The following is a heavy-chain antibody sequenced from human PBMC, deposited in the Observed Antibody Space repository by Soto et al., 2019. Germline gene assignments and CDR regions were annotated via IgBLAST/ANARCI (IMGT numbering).Heavy chain of an antibody. V-gene: IGHV3-11*06. CDR1: GFIFSDYY. Sequence: QVQLVESGGGLVKPGGSLRLSCAASGFIFSDYYMSWIRQPPGKGLEWVSYISGSGSSTNYADSVKGRFTISRDNAKNSLYLQIYSLRAEDTAVYYCAMAQITAQYYFDYWGQGALVTVSS. CDR3: AMAQITAQYYFDY. CDR2: ISGSGSST. J-gene: IGHJ4*02. D-gene: IGHD6-6*01.